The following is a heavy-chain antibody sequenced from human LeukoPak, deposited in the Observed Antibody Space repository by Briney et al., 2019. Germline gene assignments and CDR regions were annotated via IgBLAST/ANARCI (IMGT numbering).Heavy chain of an antibody. CDR3: ARDTSSSGYFDY. V-gene: IGHV4-59*01. CDR1: GGSISSYY. CDR2: IYYSGST. Sequence: SETLSLTCTVSGGSISSYYWSWIRQPPGKGLEWIGYIYYSGSTNYNPSLKSRVTISVDTSKNQFSLKLSSVTAADTAVYYCARDTSSSGYFDYWGQGTLVTVSS. J-gene: IGHJ4*02. D-gene: IGHD6-6*01.